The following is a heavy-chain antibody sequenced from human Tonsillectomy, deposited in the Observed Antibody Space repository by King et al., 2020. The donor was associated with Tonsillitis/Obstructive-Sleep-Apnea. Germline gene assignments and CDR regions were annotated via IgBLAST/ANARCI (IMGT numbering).Heavy chain of an antibody. CDR3: ARGSGRYCSGGSCSPDY. V-gene: IGHV1-46*01. J-gene: IGHJ4*02. D-gene: IGHD2-15*01. CDR2: INPSGGST. CDR1: GYTFTSYY. Sequence: QLVQSGAEVKKPGASVKVSCKASGYTFTSYYMHWVRQAPGQGLEWMGIINPSGGSTSYAQKFQGRVTMTRDTSTSTVYMELSSLRSEDTAVYYCARGSGRYCSGGSCSPDYWGQGTLVTVSS.